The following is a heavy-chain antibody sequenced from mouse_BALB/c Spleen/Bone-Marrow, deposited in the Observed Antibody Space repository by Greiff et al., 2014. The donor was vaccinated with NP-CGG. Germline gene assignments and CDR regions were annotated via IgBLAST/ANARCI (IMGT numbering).Heavy chain of an antibody. CDR1: GFTFSSYG. J-gene: IGHJ2*01. D-gene: IGHD2-10*02. CDR3: ARQYGNYWDYFDY. CDR2: ISSGGSYT. Sequence: DVMLVESGGDLVKPGGSLKLSCAASGFTFSSYGMSWVRQTPDKRLEWVATISSGGSYTYYPDSVKGRFTIARDNAKNTLYLQRSRLKSEDTAMYYCARQYGNYWDYFDYWGQGTTLTVSS. V-gene: IGHV5-6*02.